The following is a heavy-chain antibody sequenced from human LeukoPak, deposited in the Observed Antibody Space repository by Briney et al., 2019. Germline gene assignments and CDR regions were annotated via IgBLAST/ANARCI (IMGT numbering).Heavy chain of an antibody. Sequence: GVSLRLSCTVSGFTVSSNSMSWVRQAPGKGLEWVSFIYSDNTHYSDSVKGRFTISRDNAKNSLYLQMNSLRAEDTAVYYCARGTLNIPGEHGAFDYWGQGTLVTVSS. CDR1: GFTVSSNS. J-gene: IGHJ4*02. V-gene: IGHV3-53*01. CDR3: ARGTLNIPGEHGAFDY. D-gene: IGHD1-14*01. CDR2: IYSDNT.